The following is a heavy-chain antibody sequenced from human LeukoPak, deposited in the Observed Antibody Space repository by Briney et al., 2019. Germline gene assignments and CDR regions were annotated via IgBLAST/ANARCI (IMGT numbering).Heavy chain of an antibody. CDR3: ARGPSRMIPDY. D-gene: IGHD2-15*01. CDR2: ISYDGSNK. J-gene: IGHJ4*02. CDR1: GFTFSSYA. V-gene: IGHV3-30*04. Sequence: GRSLRLSCAASGFTFSSYAMYWVRQSPGKGLEWVAVISYDGSNKYYADSVKGRFTISRDNSKNTLYLQMNSLRAEDTAVYYCARGPSRMIPDYWGQGTLVTVSS.